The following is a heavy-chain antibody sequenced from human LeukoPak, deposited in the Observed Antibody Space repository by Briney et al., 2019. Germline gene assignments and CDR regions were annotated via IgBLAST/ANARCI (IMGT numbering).Heavy chain of an antibody. V-gene: IGHV4-34*01. CDR2: INHSGST. CDR3: ARGPGKGDILTGYYWRGDYYGMDV. Sequence: SETLSLTCAVYGGSFSGYYWSWIRQPPGKGLEWIGEINHSGSTNYNPSLKSRVTISVDTSKNQFSLKLSSVTAADTAVYYCARGPGKGDILTGYYWRGDYYGMDVWGQGTTVTVSS. D-gene: IGHD3-9*01. CDR1: GGSFSGYY. J-gene: IGHJ6*02.